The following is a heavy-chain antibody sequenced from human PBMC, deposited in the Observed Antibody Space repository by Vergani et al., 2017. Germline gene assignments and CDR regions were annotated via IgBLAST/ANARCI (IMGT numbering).Heavy chain of an antibody. D-gene: IGHD2-2*01. Sequence: QLQLQESGPGLVKPSETLSLTCTVSGGSITYGAFYWGWIRQSPGKGLEWIGSIYYSENKFYNPSLESRVTLSIDTTKNQFSLKLSSVTAADTAVYYCARDKRCSSTSCAKVYGMDVWGQGTTVTVSS. CDR2: IYYSENK. CDR1: GGSITYGAFY. J-gene: IGHJ6*02. V-gene: IGHV4-39*07. CDR3: ARDKRCSSTSCAKVYGMDV.